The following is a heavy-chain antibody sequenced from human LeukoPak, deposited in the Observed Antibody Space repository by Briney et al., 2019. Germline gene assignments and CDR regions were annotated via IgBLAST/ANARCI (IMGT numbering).Heavy chain of an antibody. CDR3: ASTDTAMVTNGWFDP. CDR1: GGTFSSYA. J-gene: IGHJ5*02. D-gene: IGHD5-18*01. CDR2: IIPIFGTA. Sequence: GASVKVSCKASGGTFSSYAISWVRQAPGQGLEWMGGIIPIFGTANYAQKFQGRVTITADESTSTAYMELSSLRSEDTVVYYCASTDTAMVTNGWFDPWGQGTLVTVSS. V-gene: IGHV1-69*13.